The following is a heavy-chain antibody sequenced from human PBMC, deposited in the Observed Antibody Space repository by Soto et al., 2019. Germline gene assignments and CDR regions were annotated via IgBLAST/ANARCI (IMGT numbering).Heavy chain of an antibody. CDR1: GDSVSDSSVS. V-gene: IGHV6-1*01. CDR3: ARPAVPAAMRAFDI. D-gene: IGHD2-2*01. CDR2: TNYGSKWSY. Sequence: PSQTLSLTCAISGDSVSDSSVSWNWIRQSPSRGLEWLGRTNYGSKWSYAYAESVRSRIIINADTSKNQFSLHLNSVTAADTAVYYCARPAVPAAMRAFDIWGQGTMVTVSS. J-gene: IGHJ3*02.